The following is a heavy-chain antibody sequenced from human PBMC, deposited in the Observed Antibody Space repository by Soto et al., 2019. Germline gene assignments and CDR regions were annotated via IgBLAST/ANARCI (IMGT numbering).Heavy chain of an antibody. CDR2: IWYDGSNK. D-gene: IGHD6-6*01. V-gene: IGHV3-33*01. CDR1: GFTFSSYG. CDR3: ARDSLARGGRVDV. Sequence: QVQLVESGGGVVQLWRSLRLSCAASGFTFSSYGMHWVRQAPGKGLEWVAVIWYDGSNKYYADYVKSPFTISRDNSKNTLYLQMNSLRAEDTAVYYCARDSLARGGRVDVWGQGTTVTVSS. J-gene: IGHJ6*02.